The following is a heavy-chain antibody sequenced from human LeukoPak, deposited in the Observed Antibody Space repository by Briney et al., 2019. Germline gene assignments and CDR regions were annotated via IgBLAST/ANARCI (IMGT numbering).Heavy chain of an antibody. CDR1: GFTFSSYW. CDR2: INSDGSST. D-gene: IGHD4-11*01. CDR3: ASDLDYRNAFGY. V-gene: IGHV3-74*01. Sequence: GGSLRLSCAASGFTFSSYWMHWVRQAPGKGLVWVSRINSDGSSTRYADSVKGRFTIYRDNAKNTLYLQMNSLRAEDTAVYYCASDLDYRNAFGYWAREPWSPSPQ. J-gene: IGHJ4*02.